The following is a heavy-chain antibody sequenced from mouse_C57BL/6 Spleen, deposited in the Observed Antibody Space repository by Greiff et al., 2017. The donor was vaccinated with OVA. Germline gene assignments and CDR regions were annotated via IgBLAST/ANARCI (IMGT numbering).Heavy chain of an antibody. CDR1: GYSFTSYY. CDR2: IYPGSGNT. D-gene: IGHD2-3*01. Sequence: QVQLQQSGPELVKPGASVKISCKASGYSFTSYYIHWVKQRPGQGLEWIGWIYPGSGNTKYNEKFKGKATLTADTSSSTAYMQLSSLTSEDSAVYYCARTLYDGYYVLDYWGQGTTLTVSS. V-gene: IGHV1-66*01. J-gene: IGHJ2*01. CDR3: ARTLYDGYYVLDY.